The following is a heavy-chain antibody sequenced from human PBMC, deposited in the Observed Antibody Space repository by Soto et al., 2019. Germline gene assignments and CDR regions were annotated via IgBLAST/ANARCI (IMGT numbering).Heavy chain of an antibody. CDR3: ARNIRTGFWSGYYGDFNWFDP. J-gene: IGHJ5*02. D-gene: IGHD3-3*01. Sequence: PSETLSLTCAVYGGSFSGYYWSWIRQPPGKGLEWIGEINHSGSTNYNPSLKSRVTISVDTSKNQFSLKLSSVTAADTAVYYCARNIRTGFWSGYYGDFNWFDPWGQGTLVTVSA. V-gene: IGHV4-34*01. CDR2: INHSGST. CDR1: GGSFSGYY.